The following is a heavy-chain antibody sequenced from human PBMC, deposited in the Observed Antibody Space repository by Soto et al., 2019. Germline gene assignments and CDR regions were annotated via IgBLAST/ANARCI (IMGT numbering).Heavy chain of an antibody. CDR1: GYRFTSYW. CDR3: ARRDILTGYLYYFDY. CDR2: IYPGDSDT. J-gene: IGHJ4*02. Sequence: DSTKVSCRGSGYRFTSYWIGWVRQMTGKGLEWMGIIYPGDSDTRYSPSFQGQVTISADKSISTAYLQWSSLKASDTAMYYCARRDILTGYLYYFDYWGQGTLVIVSS. D-gene: IGHD3-9*01. V-gene: IGHV5-51*01.